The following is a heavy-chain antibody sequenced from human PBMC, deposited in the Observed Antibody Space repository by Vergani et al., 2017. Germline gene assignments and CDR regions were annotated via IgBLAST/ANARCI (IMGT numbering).Heavy chain of an antibody. CDR1: GFTFSSYG. CDR3: AKAQVWAAARGAFDI. CDR2: ISYDGSNK. Sequence: QVQLVESGGGVVQPGRSLRLSCAASGFTFSSYGMHWVRQAPGKGLEWVAVISYDGSNKYYADSVKGRFTISRDNSKNTLYLQMNSLRAEDTAVYYCAKAQVWAAARGAFDIWGQGTMVTVSS. J-gene: IGHJ3*02. V-gene: IGHV3-30*18. D-gene: IGHD6-25*01.